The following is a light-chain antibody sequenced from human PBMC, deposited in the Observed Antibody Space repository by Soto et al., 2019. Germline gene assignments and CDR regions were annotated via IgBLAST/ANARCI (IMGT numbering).Light chain of an antibody. V-gene: IGLV8-61*01. J-gene: IGLJ3*02. CDR1: SGSVSSTSY. CDR3: ILYMGRGISV. Sequence: QTVVTQEPSLSVYPGGTVTLTCGLTSGSVSSTSYPSWYQQTPGQAPRTLIYNTDTRSSGVPDRFSGSILGNKAALTITGAQADDECDYYCILYMGRGISVFGGGTKLTVL. CDR2: NTD.